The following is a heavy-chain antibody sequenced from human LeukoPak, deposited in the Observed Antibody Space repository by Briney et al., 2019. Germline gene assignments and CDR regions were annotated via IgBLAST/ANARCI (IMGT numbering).Heavy chain of an antibody. Sequence: PSETLSLTCTVSGGSISSYYWSWIRQPPGKGLEWIGYIYYSGSTNYNPSLKSRVTISVDTSKNQFSLKLSSVTAADTAVYYRARAPLYYYYYMDVWGKGTTVTVSS. V-gene: IGHV4-59*01. CDR2: IYYSGST. J-gene: IGHJ6*03. CDR3: ARAPLYYYYYMDV. CDR1: GGSISSYY.